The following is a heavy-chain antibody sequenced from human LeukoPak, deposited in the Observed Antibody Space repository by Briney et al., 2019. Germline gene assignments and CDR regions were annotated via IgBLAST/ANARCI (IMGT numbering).Heavy chain of an antibody. V-gene: IGHV4-30-4*01. CDR2: ISHTGDT. CDR3: GRETVSSYYYNGLDV. D-gene: IGHD5/OR15-5a*01. Sequence: PSETLSLTCTVSGGSISGDYYWNWIRQAPGKGLEWIGFISHTGDTYHNPSLKSRVSMSVDTSKNQFSLNLISVSAADTGVYYCGRETVSSYYYNGLDVWGQGTTVTVSS. CDR1: GGSISGDYY. J-gene: IGHJ6*02.